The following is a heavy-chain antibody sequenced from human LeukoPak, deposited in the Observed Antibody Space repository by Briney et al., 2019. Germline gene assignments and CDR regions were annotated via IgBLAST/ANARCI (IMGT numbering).Heavy chain of an antibody. J-gene: IGHJ4*02. CDR3: AREGAYSSPSDVDY. Sequence: PGGSLRLSCAASGFTFSNYWMSWGRQAPGKGLEWVANIKQDGSAKYYVDSVKGRFTISRDNVKNSLYLQMSSLWAEDTAVYYCAREGAYSSPSDVDYWGQGTLVTVSS. CDR2: IKQDGSAK. CDR1: GFTFSNYW. D-gene: IGHD6-19*01. V-gene: IGHV3-7*01.